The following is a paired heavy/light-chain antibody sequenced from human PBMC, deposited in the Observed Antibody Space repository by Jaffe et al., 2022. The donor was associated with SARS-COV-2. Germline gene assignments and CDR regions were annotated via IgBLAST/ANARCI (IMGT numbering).Heavy chain of an antibody. J-gene: IGHJ5*02. Sequence: QLVESGGGVVRPGRSLRLSCEASGFSFSTYAMHWLRQAPDKGLEWVAVISYDGQNTFSAESLKGRFTISRDNSKNTLFLQMNSLRTDDTAVYFCARGAQWLIWTPRDNYFDPWGQGTRVTVSS. V-gene: IGHV3-30*14. CDR1: GFSFSTYA. CDR2: ISYDGQNT. D-gene: IGHD6-19*01. CDR3: ARGAQWLIWTPRDNYFDP.
Light chain of an antibody. V-gene: IGLV3-19*01. J-gene: IGLJ2*01. CDR3: NSRDNSFNRDNTINHVI. Sequence: SSELTQDPAVSVALGQTVRITCQGDSLRRYSASWYQQKPGQAPLLVIYGKNNRPSGIPDRFSGSNSGNTSSLIITGAQAADEADYYCNSRDNSFNRDNTINHVIFGGGTKLTVL. CDR1: SLRRYS. CDR2: GKN.